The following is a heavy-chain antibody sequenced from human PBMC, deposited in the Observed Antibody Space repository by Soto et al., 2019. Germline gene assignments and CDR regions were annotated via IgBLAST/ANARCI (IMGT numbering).Heavy chain of an antibody. J-gene: IGHJ4*02. CDR3: ARYGRYGGKDLDY. CDR2: INPSGGST. V-gene: IGHV1-46*01. D-gene: IGHD2-15*01. Sequence: ASVKVSCKASGYTFSNYGITWVRQAPGQGLEWMGIINPSGGSTSYAQKFQGRVTMTRDTSTSTVYMELSSLRSEDTAVYYCARYGRYGGKDLDYWGQGTLVTVSS. CDR1: GYTFSNYG.